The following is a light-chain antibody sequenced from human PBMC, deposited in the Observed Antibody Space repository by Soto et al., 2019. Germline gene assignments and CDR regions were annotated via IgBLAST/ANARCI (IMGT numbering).Light chain of an antibody. V-gene: IGKV1-5*01. Sequence: PMSQSPSNLSASAGDRVTITCRASQSFSSNLTWYQQKPGQAPKLLIYEASSMDSGVPSRFSGSGSGTEFTLTISSLQPDDFASYYCQQYNSYPITFGQGTRLEIK. CDR1: QSFSSN. CDR2: EAS. J-gene: IGKJ5*01. CDR3: QQYNSYPIT.